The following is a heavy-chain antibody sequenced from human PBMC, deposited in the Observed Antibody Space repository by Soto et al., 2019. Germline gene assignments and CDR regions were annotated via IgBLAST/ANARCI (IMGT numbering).Heavy chain of an antibody. Sequence: SETLSLTCTVSGGSISSYYWSWIRPPAGKGLEWIGRIYTSGSTNYNPSLKSRVTMSVDTSKNQFSLKLSSVTAADTAVYYCARDRILVGYYYYGMDVWGQGTTVTVSS. CDR1: GGSISSYY. CDR2: IYTSGST. J-gene: IGHJ6*02. V-gene: IGHV4-4*07. D-gene: IGHD2-8*02. CDR3: ARDRILVGYYYYGMDV.